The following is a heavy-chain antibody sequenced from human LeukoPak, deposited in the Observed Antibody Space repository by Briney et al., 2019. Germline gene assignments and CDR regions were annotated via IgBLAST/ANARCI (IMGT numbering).Heavy chain of an antibody. J-gene: IGHJ4*02. CDR3: VWNDAGDY. V-gene: IGHV3-15*01. CDR2: IKSKVDGATT. Sequence: SGGSLRLSCIGSEFTFSNAWMTWVWQAPGKGLEWVGSIKSKVDGATTDYAEPVKGRFTISRDDSKNTLYLQMDSLKTEDTAIYYCVWNDAGDYWGQGSLVVVSS. D-gene: IGHD1-1*01. CDR1: EFTFSNAW.